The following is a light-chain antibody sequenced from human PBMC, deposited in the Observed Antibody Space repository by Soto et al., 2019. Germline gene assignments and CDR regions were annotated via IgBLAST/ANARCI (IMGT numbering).Light chain of an antibody. CDR2: CAS. V-gene: IGKV4-1*01. Sequence: DIVMTQSPDSLAVSLGERATINCKSSQSVLYSSNNKNYLAWYQQKPGQPPKLLIYCASTRESGVPDRFSGSGSGTDFTLTISSLQAEDVAVYYCQQYYSTPFTFGPGTKVDLK. CDR3: QQYYSTPFT. J-gene: IGKJ3*01. CDR1: QSVLYSSNNKNY.